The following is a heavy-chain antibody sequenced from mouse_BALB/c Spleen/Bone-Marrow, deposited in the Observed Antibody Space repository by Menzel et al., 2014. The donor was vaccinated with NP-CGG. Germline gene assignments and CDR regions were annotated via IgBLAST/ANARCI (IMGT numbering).Heavy chain of an antibody. CDR2: IDPSDSYT. V-gene: IGHV1-69*02. CDR1: GYTFTSYW. Sequence: QVQLQQSGAGLVKPGASVKPSCKASGYTFTSYWMHWVKQRPGQGLEWIGEIDPSDSYTNYNQKLKGKATLTVDKSSSTAYMQLSSLTSEDSAVYYCARGLYGNSGYWGQGTTLTVSS. D-gene: IGHD2-1*01. J-gene: IGHJ2*01. CDR3: ARGLYGNSGY.